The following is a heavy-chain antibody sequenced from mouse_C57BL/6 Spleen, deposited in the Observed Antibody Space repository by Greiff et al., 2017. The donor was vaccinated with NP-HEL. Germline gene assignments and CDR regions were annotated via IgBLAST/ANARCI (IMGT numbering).Heavy chain of an antibody. CDR2: IDPSDSYT. Sequence: QVQLQQPGAELVMPGASVKLSCKASGYTFTSHWMHWVKQRPGQGLEWIGEIDPSDSYTNYNQKFKGKSTLTVDKSSSTAYMQLSSLTSEDSAVYYCARNPLDSSGFAYWGQGTLVTVSA. V-gene: IGHV1-69*01. D-gene: IGHD3-2*02. J-gene: IGHJ3*01. CDR1: GYTFTSHW. CDR3: ARNPLDSSGFAY.